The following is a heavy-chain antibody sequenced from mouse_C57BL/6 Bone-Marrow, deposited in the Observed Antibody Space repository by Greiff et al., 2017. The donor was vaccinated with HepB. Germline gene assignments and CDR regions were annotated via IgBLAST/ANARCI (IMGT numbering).Heavy chain of an antibody. CDR2: INPSTGGT. D-gene: IGHD1-1*01. V-gene: IGHV1-42*01. CDR1: GYSFTGYY. J-gene: IGHJ1*03. Sequence: EVQVVESGPELVKPGASVKISCKASGYSFTGYYMNWVKQSPEKSLEWIGEINPSTGGTTYNQKFKAKATLTVDKSSSTAYMQLKSLTSEDSAVYYCAYYYGSSYWYFDVWGTGTTVTVSS. CDR3: AYYYGSSYWYFDV.